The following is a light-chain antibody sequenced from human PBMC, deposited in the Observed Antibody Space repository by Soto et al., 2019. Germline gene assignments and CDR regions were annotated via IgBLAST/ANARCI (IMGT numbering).Light chain of an antibody. CDR1: QSVSSSY. CDR2: GAS. CDR3: QQYFDSHIT. J-gene: IGKJ5*01. Sequence: EIVLTQSPGTLSLSPGERATLSCRASQSVSSSYLAWYQQKPGQAPRLLIYGASSRATSIPDRFSGSGSGTDFTLTISSLQPEDVAVYYCQQYFDSHITFGQGTRLEIK. V-gene: IGKV3-20*01.